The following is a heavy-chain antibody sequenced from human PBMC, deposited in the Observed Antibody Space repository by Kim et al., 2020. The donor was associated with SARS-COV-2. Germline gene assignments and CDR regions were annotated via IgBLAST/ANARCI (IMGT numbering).Heavy chain of an antibody. CDR1: GGSISSYY. Sequence: SETLSLTCTVSGGSISSYYWSWIRQPPGKGLEWIGYSFYSGSTNYNPSLKSRVTISVDTSKNQFSLKLSSVTAADTAVYYCARHIDPLYGETGPGWFDPWGQGTLVTVSS. CDR3: ARHIDPLYGETGPGWFDP. D-gene: IGHD4-17*01. V-gene: IGHV4-59*08. CDR2: SFYSGST. J-gene: IGHJ5*02.